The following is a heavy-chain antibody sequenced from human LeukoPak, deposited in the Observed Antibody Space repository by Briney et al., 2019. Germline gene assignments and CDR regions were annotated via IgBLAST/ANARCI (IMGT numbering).Heavy chain of an antibody. CDR2: INPSGGST. CDR3: ARDVARLWEPGDYYYYGMDV. Sequence: ASVKVSCKASGYTFTSYYMHWVRQAPGQGLEWMGIINPSGGSTSYAQKFQGRVTMTRDTSTSTVYMELSSLRSEDTAVYYYARDVARLWEPGDYYYYGMDVWGQGTTVTVSS. D-gene: IGHD1-26*01. V-gene: IGHV1-46*01. CDR1: GYTFTSYY. J-gene: IGHJ6*02.